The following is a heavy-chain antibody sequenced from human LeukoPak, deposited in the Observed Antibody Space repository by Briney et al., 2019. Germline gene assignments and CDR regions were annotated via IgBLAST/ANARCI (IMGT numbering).Heavy chain of an antibody. V-gene: IGHV1-8*01. CDR3: ARLGAYCSSTSCYTKAPTGFDP. D-gene: IGHD2-2*02. CDR1: GYTFTSYD. J-gene: IGHJ5*02. Sequence: ASVKVSCKASGYTFTSYDINWVRQATGQGLEWMGWMNPNSGNTGYAQKFQGRVTMTRNTSISTAYMELSSLRSEDTAVYYCARLGAYCSSTSCYTKAPTGFDPWGQGTLVTVSS. CDR2: MNPNSGNT.